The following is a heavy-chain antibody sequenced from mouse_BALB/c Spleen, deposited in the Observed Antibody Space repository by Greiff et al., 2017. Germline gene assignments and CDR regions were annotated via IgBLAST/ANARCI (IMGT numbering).Heavy chain of an antibody. CDR1: GYTFTSYW. D-gene: IGHD2-4*01. CDR2: IDPSNSET. CDR3: ARTIYYDSLYAMDD. V-gene: IGHV1S127*01. Sequence: QVHVKQSGPELVRPGASVKMSCKASGYTFTSYWMHWVKQRPGQGLEWIGMIDPSNSETRLNQKFKDKATLNVDKSSNTAYMQLSSLTSEDSAVYYCARTIYYDSLYAMDDWGQGTSVTVSS. J-gene: IGHJ4*01.